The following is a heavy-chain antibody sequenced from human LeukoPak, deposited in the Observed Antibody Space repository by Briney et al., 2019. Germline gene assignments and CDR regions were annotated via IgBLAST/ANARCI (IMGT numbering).Heavy chain of an antibody. CDR1: GYSISSGYY. J-gene: IGHJ4*02. CDR3: ARGRYSYVGPIDY. CDR2: IYHSGST. D-gene: IGHD5-18*01. Sequence: PSETLSLTCTVSGYSISSGYYWGWIRQPPGKGLEWIGSIYHSGSTYYNPSLKSRVTISVDTSKNQFSLKLSSVTAADTAVYYCARGRYSYVGPIDYWGQGTLVTVSS. V-gene: IGHV4-38-2*02.